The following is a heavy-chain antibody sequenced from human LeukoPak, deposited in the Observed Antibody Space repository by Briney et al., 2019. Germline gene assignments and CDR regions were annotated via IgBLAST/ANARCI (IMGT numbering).Heavy chain of an antibody. CDR1: GGSISSYY. J-gene: IGHJ3*02. CDR3: ARRQNWGNGAFDI. Sequence: SETLSLTCTVSGGSISSYYWSWIRQPPGKGLEWIGYIYYSGSTDYNPSLKSRVTISVDTSKNQFSLKLSSVTAADTAVYYCARRQNWGNGAFDIWGQGTMVTVSS. D-gene: IGHD3-16*01. V-gene: IGHV4-59*08. CDR2: IYYSGST.